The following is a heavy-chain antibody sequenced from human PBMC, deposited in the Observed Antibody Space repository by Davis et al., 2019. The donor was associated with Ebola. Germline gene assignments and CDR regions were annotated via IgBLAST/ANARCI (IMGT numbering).Heavy chain of an antibody. J-gene: IGHJ6*04. CDR3: AREPTGNYYYFYGMDV. D-gene: IGHD4-11*01. CDR1: GGSISKYL. V-gene: IGHV3-23*01. Sequence: ETLSLTCTVSGGSISKYLWTWVRQAPGKGLEWVSAISGSGGDTHYADSVKGRFTISRDNSKNTLHLQMNSLRVEDTAVYFCAREPTGNYYYFYGMDVWGKGTTVSVSS. CDR2: ISGSGGDT.